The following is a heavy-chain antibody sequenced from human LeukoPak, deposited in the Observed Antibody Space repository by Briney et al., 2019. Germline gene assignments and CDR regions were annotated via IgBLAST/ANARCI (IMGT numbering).Heavy chain of an antibody. J-gene: IGHJ4*02. CDR1: GFTVSDNY. CDR3: ARVGGSYYGGRIFDY. Sequence: PGGSLRLSCAASGFTVSDNYMSWVRQPPGRGLEWIGSVYYKGNTYYIPSLKSRVTMSVDTSTNQFSLKLRSVTAADTAMYYCARVGGSYYGGRIFDYWGQGTLVTVSS. CDR2: VYYKGNT. D-gene: IGHD1-26*01. V-gene: IGHV4-38-2*01.